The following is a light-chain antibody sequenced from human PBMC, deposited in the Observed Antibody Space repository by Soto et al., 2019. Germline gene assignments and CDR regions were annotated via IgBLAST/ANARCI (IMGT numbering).Light chain of an antibody. J-gene: IGLJ7*01. CDR3: VSKARSSRHLV. CDR2: EVI. Sequence: QSVLTQPPSASGSPGQSVTICCTGSRSDIGDSNYVSWYQQHPRKAPRLIISEVINRPSGVPDRFSASKSGNTASLTISGLQAEDVADYYCVSKARSSRHLVFGGGTQLTVL. CDR1: RSDIGDSNY. V-gene: IGLV2-8*01.